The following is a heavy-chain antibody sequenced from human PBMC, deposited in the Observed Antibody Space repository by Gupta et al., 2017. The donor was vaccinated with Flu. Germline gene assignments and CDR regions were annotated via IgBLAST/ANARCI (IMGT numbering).Heavy chain of an antibody. CDR2: INPKSGVS. CDR3: TRGRAIGTPSLKEVY. J-gene: IGHJ4*02. V-gene: IGHV1-2*02. CDR1: GYTFIDYY. Sequence: QVQLVQSGAEVKKPGASVKVSCKASGYTFIDYYIHWVRQAPGQGLEWMAWINPKSGVSEHAQKFQGSVILTADTSTNTVYMQLNTLKSDDTAVYYCTRGRAIGTPSLKEVYWGQGALVTVSS. D-gene: IGHD2-21*01.